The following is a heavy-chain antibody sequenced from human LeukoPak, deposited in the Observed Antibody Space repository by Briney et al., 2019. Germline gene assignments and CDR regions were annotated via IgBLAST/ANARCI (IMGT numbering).Heavy chain of an antibody. Sequence: PGGSLRLSCAASGFTFSSYSMNWVRQAPGKGLEWVSSISSSSSYIYYADSVKGRFTISRDNAKNSLYLQMNSLRAEDTAVYYCARDQREGQLDGVDYWGQGTLVTVSS. CDR2: ISSSSSYI. CDR3: ARDQREGQLDGVDY. CDR1: GFTFSSYS. V-gene: IGHV3-21*01. J-gene: IGHJ4*02. D-gene: IGHD6-13*01.